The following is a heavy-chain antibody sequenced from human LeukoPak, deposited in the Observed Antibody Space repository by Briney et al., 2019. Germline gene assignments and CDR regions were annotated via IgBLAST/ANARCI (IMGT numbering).Heavy chain of an antibody. CDR3: ARDPYYDSSGYDGTPS. CDR2: ITNDGSST. D-gene: IGHD3-22*01. Sequence: QTGGSLRLSCAASGLTFSSHWMDWVRQAPGKGLVWVSRITNDGSSTTYADSVKGRFTISRDDAKNMLYLQVNSLRAEDTAVYYCARDPYYDSSGYDGTPSWGQGTLVTVSS. J-gene: IGHJ4*02. CDR1: GLTFSSHW. V-gene: IGHV3-74*01.